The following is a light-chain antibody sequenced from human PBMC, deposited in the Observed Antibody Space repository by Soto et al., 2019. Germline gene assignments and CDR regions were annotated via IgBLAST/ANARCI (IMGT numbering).Light chain of an antibody. Sequence: DIQMTQSPSTLSASVGDRVTITCRASQTISTSLAWYQQKPGKAPQLLIYHASSLESGVPSRFSGSGSGTEFTLSISSLQADDFATYYCQQYNGYSCTFGQGTRLDI. CDR2: HAS. CDR3: QQYNGYSCT. J-gene: IGKJ2*02. CDR1: QTISTS. V-gene: IGKV1-5*01.